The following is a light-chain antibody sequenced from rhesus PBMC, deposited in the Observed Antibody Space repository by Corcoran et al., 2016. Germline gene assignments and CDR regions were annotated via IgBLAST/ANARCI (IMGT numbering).Light chain of an antibody. V-gene: IGKV3-17*01. CDR3: QQYSNWWT. CDR1: QSVSSS. J-gene: IGKJ1*01. CDR2: DAS. Sequence: EIVLTQSPATLSLSPGERATLSCRARQSVSSSLAWYQQKPGQAPRLLNYDASSRATGIPDRFSGSGSGTDFTLTISSLEAEDVGVYYCQQYSNWWTFGQGTKVEIK.